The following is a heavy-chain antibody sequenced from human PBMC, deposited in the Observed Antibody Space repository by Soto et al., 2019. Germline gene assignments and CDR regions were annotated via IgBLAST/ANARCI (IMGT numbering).Heavy chain of an antibody. J-gene: IGHJ4*02. D-gene: IGHD6-13*01. V-gene: IGHV1-18*01. CDR3: ARSGSSWNLSEFDY. CDR1: DSTXSSYG. Sequence: SXKVSFKAADSTXSSYGIVWVRQAPGQGLEWSGWIIVYNGNTNYAQKFRGRVTITTDISTTRADMEMRRLSYDDTAVYYCARSGSSWNLSEFDYWGQGDLV. CDR2: IIVYNGNT.